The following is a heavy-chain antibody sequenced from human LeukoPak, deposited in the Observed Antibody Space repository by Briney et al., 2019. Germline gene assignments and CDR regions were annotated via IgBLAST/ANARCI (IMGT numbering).Heavy chain of an antibody. CDR2: ISYGGSDK. D-gene: IGHD6-6*01. J-gene: IGHJ5*02. CDR3: ARYPYSTSSWSDP. CDR1: GFTFSSYG. V-gene: IGHV3-30*03. Sequence: GGSLRLSCAASGFTFSSYGMHWVRQAPGKGLEWVAIISYGGSDKYYADSVKGRFTVSRDNSKNTLYLQLNSLRAEDTAVYYCARYPYSTSSWSDPWGQGTLVTVSS.